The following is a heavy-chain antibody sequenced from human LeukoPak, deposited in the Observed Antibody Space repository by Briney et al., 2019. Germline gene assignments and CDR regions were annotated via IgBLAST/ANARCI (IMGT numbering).Heavy chain of an antibody. D-gene: IGHD1-26*01. CDR1: GFTFSSYA. V-gene: IGHV3-23*01. Sequence: GGSLRLSCAASGFTFSSYAMSWVRQPPGQGLEWVSAISGSGGSTYYADSVKGRLTISRDNSKNTLYLQMNSLRAEDTAVYYCAKQIVGASPLDYWGQGTLVTVSS. CDR3: AKQIVGASPLDY. CDR2: ISGSGGST. J-gene: IGHJ4*02.